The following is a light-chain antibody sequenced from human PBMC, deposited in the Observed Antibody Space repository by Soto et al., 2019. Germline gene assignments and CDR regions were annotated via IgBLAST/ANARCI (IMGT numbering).Light chain of an antibody. CDR1: SSYVGGSNY. J-gene: IGLJ3*02. CDR2: EVS. Sequence: QSALTQPASVSGSPGQSITISCTGTSSYVGGSNYVYWYQQHPGKAPQLMIYEVSNRPSWVSNRLSGYKSGNTASLTISGLQAEEEADYYCSSYTSSHNRVFGGGTKLTVL. CDR3: SSYTSSHNRV. V-gene: IGLV2-14*01.